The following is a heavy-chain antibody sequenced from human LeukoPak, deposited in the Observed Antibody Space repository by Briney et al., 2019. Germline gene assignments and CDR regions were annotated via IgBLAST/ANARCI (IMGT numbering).Heavy chain of an antibody. CDR2: IKQDGSEK. D-gene: IGHD2-2*01. J-gene: IGHJ6*02. V-gene: IGHV3-7*01. Sequence: GSLRLSCAASGFTFSSYWMSWVRQAPGKGLEWVANIKQDGSEKYYVDSVKGRFTISRDNAKNSLYLQMNSLRAEDTAVYYCARRADIVVVPAAIQYYGMDVWGQGTTVTVSS. CDR3: ARRADIVVVPAAIQYYGMDV. CDR1: GFTFSSYW.